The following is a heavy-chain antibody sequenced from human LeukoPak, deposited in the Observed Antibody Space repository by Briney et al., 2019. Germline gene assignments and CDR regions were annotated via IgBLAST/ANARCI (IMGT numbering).Heavy chain of an antibody. Sequence: ASVKVSCKASGYTFTSYGISWVRQAPGQGLEWMGWISAYNGNTNYAQKLQGRVTMTTDTSTSTAYMELRSLRSDDTAVYYCARVNIVVVPAATYFDYWGQGTLVTVSS. D-gene: IGHD2-2*01. CDR2: ISAYNGNT. CDR3: ARVNIVVVPAATYFDY. CDR1: GYTFTSYG. J-gene: IGHJ4*02. V-gene: IGHV1-18*01.